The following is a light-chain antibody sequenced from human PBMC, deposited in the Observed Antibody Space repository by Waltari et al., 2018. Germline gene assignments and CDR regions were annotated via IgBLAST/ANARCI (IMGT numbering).Light chain of an antibody. CDR1: SSNIGSNT. Sequence: QSVLTQPPSASGTPGQRVTISCSGSSSNIGSNTVNWYQQLPGTAPKLLIYSNKPRPSGVPDRFSGSKSGTSASLAISGLQSEEEADYYCAAWDDSLNGRGVFGTGTKVTVL. V-gene: IGLV1-44*01. CDR3: AAWDDSLNGRGV. J-gene: IGLJ1*01. CDR2: SNK.